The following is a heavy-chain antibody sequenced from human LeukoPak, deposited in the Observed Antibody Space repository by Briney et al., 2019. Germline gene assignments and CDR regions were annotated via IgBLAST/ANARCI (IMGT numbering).Heavy chain of an antibody. D-gene: IGHD3-22*01. V-gene: IGHV3-23*01. CDR1: GFTFSSYA. CDR2: ISGGGGST. CDR3: AKVSSGYYRPFDY. J-gene: IGHJ4*02. Sequence: PGGSLRLSCAASGFTFSSYAMSWVRQVPGKGLEWVSAISGGGGSTYYADSVKGRFTISRDNSKNTLYLQMNSLRAEDTAVYYCAKVSSGYYRPFDYWGQGTLVTVSS.